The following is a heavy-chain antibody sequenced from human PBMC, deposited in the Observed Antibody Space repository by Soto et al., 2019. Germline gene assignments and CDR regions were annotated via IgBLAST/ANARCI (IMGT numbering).Heavy chain of an antibody. J-gene: IGHJ5*02. CDR1: GGSISSSSFH. V-gene: IGHV4-39*01. CDR3: ARRERAAGTDWWFDP. CDR2: IYYSGST. Sequence: QLQLQESGPGLVKPSETLSLTCTVSGGSISSSSFHWGWIRQPPGKGLEWIGSIYYSGSTYYSPSLKSRVTSXXAXSXXQFSLKLRSVTAADTAVYYCARRERAAGTDWWFDPWGQGTLVTVSS. D-gene: IGHD6-13*01.